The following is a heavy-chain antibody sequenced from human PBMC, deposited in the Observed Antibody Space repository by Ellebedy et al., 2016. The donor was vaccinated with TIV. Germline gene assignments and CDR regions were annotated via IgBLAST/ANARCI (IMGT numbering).Heavy chain of an antibody. J-gene: IGHJ5*02. CDR2: INPNSDDT. Sequence: ASVKVSCXASGYTFTGYFMHWVRQAPGQGLEWMGWINPNSDDTNYAQKFQGRVTMTSDTSISTAYMELNRLNSDDTAVYYCARDPGVGDVNNWFNPWGQGTRVTVSS. V-gene: IGHV1-2*02. D-gene: IGHD3-10*01. CDR3: ARDPGVGDVNNWFNP. CDR1: GYTFTGYF.